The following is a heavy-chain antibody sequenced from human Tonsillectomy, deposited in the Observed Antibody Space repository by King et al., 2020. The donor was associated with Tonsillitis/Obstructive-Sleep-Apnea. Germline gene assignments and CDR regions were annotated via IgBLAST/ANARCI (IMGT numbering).Heavy chain of an antibody. CDR3: AREGDVYTNAFDI. D-gene: IGHD5-24*01. CDR1: GYTFTNYF. Sequence: QLVQSGADVKEPGASVMVSCKASGYTFTNYFMHWVRQAPGQGLEWMGIINPSGGSTTHAQKFQGRVTMTRDTSTTTVYMELSSLRSEDTAAYYCAREGDVYTNAFDIWGQGTMVTVSS. J-gene: IGHJ3*02. V-gene: IGHV1-46*01. CDR2: INPSGGST.